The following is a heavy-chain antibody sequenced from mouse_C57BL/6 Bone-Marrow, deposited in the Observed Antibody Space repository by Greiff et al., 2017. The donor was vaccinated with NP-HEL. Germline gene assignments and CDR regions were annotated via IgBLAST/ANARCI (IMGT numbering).Heavy chain of an antibody. J-gene: IGHJ1*03. CDR1: GFTFSSYT. Sequence: EVNVVESGGGLVKPGGSLKLSCAASGFTFSSYTMSWVRQTPEKRLEWVATISGGGGNTYYPDSVKGRFTISRDNAKNTLYLQMSSLRSEDTALYYCARHTTVVSNWYFDVWGTGTTVTVSS. D-gene: IGHD1-1*01. CDR3: ARHTTVVSNWYFDV. V-gene: IGHV5-9*01. CDR2: ISGGGGNT.